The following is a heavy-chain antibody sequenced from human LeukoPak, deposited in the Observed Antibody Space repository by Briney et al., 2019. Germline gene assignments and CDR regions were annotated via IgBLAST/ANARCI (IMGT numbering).Heavy chain of an antibody. CDR2: IYTSGST. D-gene: IGHD3-3*01. CDR3: ARLTKKLRFLEWLWAPDAFDI. Sequence: PSETLSLTCTVSGGSISSYYWSWIRQPAGKGLEWIGRIYTSGSTNYNPSLKSRVTMSVDTSKNQFSLKLSSVTAADTAVYYCARLTKKLRFLEWLWAPDAFDIWGQGTMVTVSS. CDR1: GGSISSYY. V-gene: IGHV4-4*07. J-gene: IGHJ3*02.